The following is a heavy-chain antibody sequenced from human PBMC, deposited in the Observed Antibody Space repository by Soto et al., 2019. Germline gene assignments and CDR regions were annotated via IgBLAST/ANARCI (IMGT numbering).Heavy chain of an antibody. CDR1: GFTFINYG. J-gene: IGHJ6*02. Sequence: PGGSLRLSCAASGFTFINYGMHWVRQAPGKGLEWVAVIWYDGSNKYYADSVKGRFTISRDNSKNTLYLQMNSLRAEDTAVYYCARDPVRFLEWLLTGAYYYYGMDVWGQGTTVTVSS. CDR2: IWYDGSNK. D-gene: IGHD3-3*01. V-gene: IGHV3-33*08. CDR3: ARDPVRFLEWLLTGAYYYYGMDV.